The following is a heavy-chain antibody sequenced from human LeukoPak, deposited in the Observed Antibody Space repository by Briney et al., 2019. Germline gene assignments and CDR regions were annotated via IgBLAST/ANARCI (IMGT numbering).Heavy chain of an antibody. V-gene: IGHV3-21*01. J-gene: IGHJ6*02. CDR2: ISSSSSYI. CDR1: GFTFSGYS. D-gene: IGHD3-9*01. Sequence: KSGGSLRLSCAASGFTFSGYSMNWVRQAPGKGLEWVSSISSSSSYIYYADSVKGRFTISRDNAKNSLYLQMNSLRAEDTAVYYCARDRTILTGYYYYYYGMDVWGQGTTVTVS. CDR3: ARDRTILTGYYYYYYGMDV.